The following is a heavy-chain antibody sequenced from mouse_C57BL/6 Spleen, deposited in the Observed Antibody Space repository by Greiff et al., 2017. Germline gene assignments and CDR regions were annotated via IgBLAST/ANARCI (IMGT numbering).Heavy chain of an antibody. V-gene: IGHV1-7*01. CDR1: GYTFTSYW. CDR3: ASTVVPDWYFDV. D-gene: IGHD1-1*01. CDR2: INPSSGYT. J-gene: IGHJ1*03. Sequence: QVPLQQSGAELAKPGASVKLSCKASGYTFTSYWLHWVKQRPGQGLEWIGYINPSSGYTKYNQKFKDKATLTADKSSSTAYMQLSSLTYEDSAVYYCASTVVPDWYFDVWGTGTTVTVSS.